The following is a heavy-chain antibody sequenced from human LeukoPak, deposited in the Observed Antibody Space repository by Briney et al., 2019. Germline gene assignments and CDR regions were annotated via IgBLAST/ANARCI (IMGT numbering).Heavy chain of an antibody. Sequence: PSETLSLTCAVYGGSFSGYYWSWIRQPPGKGLEWIGEINHSGSTNYNPSLKSRVTISVDTSKNQFSLKLSSVTAADTAVYYCARGGPGDHWGQGTLVTVSS. CDR1: GGSFSGYY. V-gene: IGHV4-34*01. J-gene: IGHJ4*02. CDR3: ARGGPGDH. CDR2: INHSGST.